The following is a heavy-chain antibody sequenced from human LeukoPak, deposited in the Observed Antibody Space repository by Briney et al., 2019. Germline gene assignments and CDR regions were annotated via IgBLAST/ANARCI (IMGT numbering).Heavy chain of an antibody. J-gene: IGHJ6*03. CDR3: ARGITAAGTSSGYYYYYMDV. V-gene: IGHV1-69*06. Sequence: SVKVSCKASGGTFSSYAISWVRQAPGQGLEWMGGIIPIFGTANYAQKFQGRVTITADKSTSTAYMELSSLRSEDTAVYYCARGITAAGTSSGYYYYYMDVWGKGTTVTISS. CDR2: IIPIFGTA. CDR1: GGTFSSYA. D-gene: IGHD6-13*01.